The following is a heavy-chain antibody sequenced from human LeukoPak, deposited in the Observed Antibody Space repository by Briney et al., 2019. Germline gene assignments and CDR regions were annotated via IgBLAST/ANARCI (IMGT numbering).Heavy chain of an antibody. D-gene: IGHD5-18*01. V-gene: IGHV5-51*01. CDR1: GYSFTSYW. Sequence: GESLKISCKGSGYSFTSYWIGWVRQMPGKGLEWMGIIYPGDSDTRCSPSFQGQVTISADKSISTAYLQWSSLKASDTAMYYCARHNRLAAMDTYYFDYWGQGTLVTVSS. CDR2: IYPGDSDT. CDR3: ARHNRLAAMDTYYFDY. J-gene: IGHJ4*02.